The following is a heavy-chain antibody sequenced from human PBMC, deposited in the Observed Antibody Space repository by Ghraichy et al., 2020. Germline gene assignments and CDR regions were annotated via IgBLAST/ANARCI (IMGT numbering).Heavy chain of an antibody. CDR1: GYSFSSGYY. J-gene: IGHJ3*02. V-gene: IGHV4-38-2*02. CDR3: VAVLMLYDDAFDI. D-gene: IGHD2-8*01. CDR2: IYHSGST. Sequence: SETLSLTCTVSGYSFSSGYYWGWIRQPPGKGLEWIGSIYHSGSTYYNPSLKSRVTISVDTSKNQFSLKLSSVTAADTAVYYCVAVLMLYDDAFDIWGQGTMVTVSS.